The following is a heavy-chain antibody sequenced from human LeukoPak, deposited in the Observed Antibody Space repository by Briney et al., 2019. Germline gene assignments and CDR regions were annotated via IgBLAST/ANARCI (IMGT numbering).Heavy chain of an antibody. Sequence: ASVKVSCKASGYIFISHDINWVRRAAGQGLEWIGWMNPNSGNTGYAQKFQGRVTMTSNISLNTAYMDLSSLRSADTAVYYCARPLREGDFDFNYWGQGTQVIVSS. CDR1: GYIFISHD. D-gene: IGHD2-21*01. CDR3: ARPLREGDFDFNY. J-gene: IGHJ4*02. CDR2: MNPNSGNT. V-gene: IGHV1-8*01.